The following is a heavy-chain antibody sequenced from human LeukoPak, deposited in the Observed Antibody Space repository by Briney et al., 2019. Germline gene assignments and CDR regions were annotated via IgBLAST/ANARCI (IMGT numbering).Heavy chain of an antibody. J-gene: IGHJ4*02. CDR2: IYHSGST. Sequence: PSETLSLTCSVSGGSISGSSYCWGWIRQPPGKGLEWIGSIYHSGSTYYNPSLKSRVTISVDTSKNQFSLKLSSVTAADTAVYYCARVYPLIEQFDYWGQGTLVTVSS. V-gene: IGHV4-39*07. CDR1: GGSISGSSYC. D-gene: IGHD1/OR15-1a*01. CDR3: ARVYPLIEQFDY.